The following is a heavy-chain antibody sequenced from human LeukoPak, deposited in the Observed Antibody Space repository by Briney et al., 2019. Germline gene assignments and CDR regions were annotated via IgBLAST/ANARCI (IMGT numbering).Heavy chain of an antibody. D-gene: IGHD6-19*01. J-gene: IGHJ4*02. V-gene: IGHV4-4*07. CDR3: ATEGIAVAGTIFDY. Sequence: PSETLSLTCTVSGGSISSYYWSWIRQPAGKGLEWIGRIYTSGSTNYNPSLKSRVTISVDKSKNQFSLKLSSVTAADTAVYYCATEGIAVAGTIFDYWGQGTPVTVSS. CDR1: GGSISSYY. CDR2: IYTSGST.